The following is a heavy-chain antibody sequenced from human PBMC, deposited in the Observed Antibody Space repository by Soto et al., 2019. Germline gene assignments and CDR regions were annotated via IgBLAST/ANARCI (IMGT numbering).Heavy chain of an antibody. CDR3: ARGGEMATITPLDYGMDV. CDR1: GFTFSSYS. J-gene: IGHJ6*02. V-gene: IGHV3-21*04. CDR2: ISSSSSYI. D-gene: IGHD5-12*01. Sequence: EVQLVESGGGLVKPGGSLRLSCAASGFTFSSYSMNWVRQAPGKGLEWVSSISSSSSYIYYADSVKGRFTISRDNSKNTLYLQMNSLRAEDTAVYYCARGGEMATITPLDYGMDVWGQGTTVTVSS.